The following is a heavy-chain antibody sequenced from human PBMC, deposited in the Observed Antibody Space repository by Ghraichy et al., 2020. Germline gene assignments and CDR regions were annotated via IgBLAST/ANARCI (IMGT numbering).Heavy chain of an antibody. CDR1: GYTFTSYA. CDR3: CWGDSSGGSWFDP. D-gene: IGHD6-6*01. CDR2: INTNTGNP. Sequence: ASVKVSCKASGYTFTSYAMNWVRQAPGQGLEWMGWINTNTGNPTYAQGFTGRFVFSLDTSVSTAYLQISSLKAEDTAVYYCCWGDSSGGSWFDPWGQGTLVTVSS. J-gene: IGHJ5*02. V-gene: IGHV7-4-1*02.